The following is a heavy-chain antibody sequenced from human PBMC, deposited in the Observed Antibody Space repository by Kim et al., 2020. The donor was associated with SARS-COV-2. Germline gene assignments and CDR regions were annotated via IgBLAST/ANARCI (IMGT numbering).Heavy chain of an antibody. CDR3: ARELAHFPLDY. J-gene: IGHJ4*02. CDR2: NK. V-gene: IGHV3-30*01. D-gene: IGHD2-15*01. Sequence: NKYYADSVKGRLTISRDNSKNTLYLQMNSLRAEDTAVYYCARELAHFPLDYWGQGTLVTVSS.